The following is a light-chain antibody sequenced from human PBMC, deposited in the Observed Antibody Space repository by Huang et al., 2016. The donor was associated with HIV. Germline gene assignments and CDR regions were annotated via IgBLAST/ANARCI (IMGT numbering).Light chain of an antibody. V-gene: IGKV3-15*01. Sequence: EIVMTQSPATLSVSPGERATLSCRASQSVSSNLAWYQQNPGQAPRLLIYAAYTRATGIPARFSGSGSGTEFTLTISSLQSEDFAVYYCQQYNNWPRTFGQGTKVEIK. CDR3: QQYNNWPRT. CDR1: QSVSSN. CDR2: AAY. J-gene: IGKJ1*01.